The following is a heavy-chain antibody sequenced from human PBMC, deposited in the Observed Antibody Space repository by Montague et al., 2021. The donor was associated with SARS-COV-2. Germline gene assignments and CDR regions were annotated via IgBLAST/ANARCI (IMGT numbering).Heavy chain of an antibody. Sequence: SLRLSCAASGFTFSSYAMHWVRQAPGKGLEWVAVISYDGSNKYYSDSVXGRFTISRDNSKNTLYLQMNSLRAEDTAVYYCARGDTMVRGVIIVDWGQGTLVTVSS. D-gene: IGHD3-10*01. CDR2: ISYDGSNK. V-gene: IGHV3-30*04. J-gene: IGHJ4*02. CDR1: GFTFSSYA. CDR3: ARGDTMVRGVIIVD.